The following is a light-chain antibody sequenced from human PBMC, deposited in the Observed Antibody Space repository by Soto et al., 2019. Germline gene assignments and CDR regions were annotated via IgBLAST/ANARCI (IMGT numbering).Light chain of an antibody. CDR3: QQYGSSPQT. CDR2: DAS. Sequence: EIVLTQSPGTLSLSPGERATLSCRASQSVSSNFLAWYQQKPGQAPRLLIYDASIRATGIPDRFSGSGSGTDFSLTIRRLEPEDFAVYYCQQYGSSPQTFGQGTKVEIK. V-gene: IGKV3-20*01. J-gene: IGKJ1*01. CDR1: QSVSSNF.